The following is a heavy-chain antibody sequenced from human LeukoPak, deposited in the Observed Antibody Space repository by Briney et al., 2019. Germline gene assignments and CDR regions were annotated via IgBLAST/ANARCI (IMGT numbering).Heavy chain of an antibody. D-gene: IGHD2-15*01. CDR1: GFSFSDYY. Sequence: PGGSLRLSCAASGFSFSDYYMSWIRQAPGKGLEWVLYISSYSSYTNHADSVKGRFTISRDNAKNSLYLQMNSLRAEDTAVYYCARDRSGYCSGGTCYNFDYWGQGTLVTVSS. V-gene: IGHV3-11*05. CDR3: ARDRSGYCSGGTCYNFDY. J-gene: IGHJ4*02. CDR2: ISSYSSYT.